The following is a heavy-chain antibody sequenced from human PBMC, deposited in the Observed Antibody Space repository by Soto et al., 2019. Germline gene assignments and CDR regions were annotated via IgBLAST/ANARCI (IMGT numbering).Heavy chain of an antibody. Sequence: ASVKVSCKASGYAFISCGMSWVRQAPGQGLEWMGWINGFTGIPNYAQKFQGRVTITRDTSASTAYKELSSLRSEDTAVYYCARAWVVVTAPDYWGQGTLVTSPQ. J-gene: IGHJ4*02. CDR3: ARAWVVVTAPDY. CDR2: INGFTGIP. CDR1: GYAFISCG. V-gene: IGHV1-18*01. D-gene: IGHD2-21*02.